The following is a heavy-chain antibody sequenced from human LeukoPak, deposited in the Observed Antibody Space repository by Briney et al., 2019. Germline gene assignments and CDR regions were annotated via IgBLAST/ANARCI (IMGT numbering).Heavy chain of an antibody. D-gene: IGHD6-13*01. CDR2: ITLSAGDI. CDR3: ARDIAPSGSWWFDS. CDR1: GYTFTEYY. V-gene: IGHV1-2*02. Sequence: ASVKVSCKAPGYTFTEYYLHWLRQAPGQGLEWMGWITLSAGDIFYAQNFQGRVTMTRGTSISTAYMQLGSLKSDDTAVYYCARDIAPSGSWWFDSWGQGTLVTVSS. J-gene: IGHJ5*01.